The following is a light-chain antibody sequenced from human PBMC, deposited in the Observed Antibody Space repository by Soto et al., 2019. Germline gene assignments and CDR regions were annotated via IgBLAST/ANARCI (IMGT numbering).Light chain of an antibody. CDR2: DAS. CDR3: QQYANWPIT. Sequence: DIQMTQSPSTLSASVGDRVTITCRARQTISIWLAWYQQKPGKAPKLLIYDASSLQSGVPSRFSGSGSGTDFTLTISSLQSEDFAVYYCQQYANWPITFGQGARLEIK. CDR1: QTISIW. V-gene: IGKV1-5*01. J-gene: IGKJ5*01.